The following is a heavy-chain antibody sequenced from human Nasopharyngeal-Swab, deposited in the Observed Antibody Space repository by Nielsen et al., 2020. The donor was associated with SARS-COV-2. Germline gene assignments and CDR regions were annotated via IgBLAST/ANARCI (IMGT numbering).Heavy chain of an antibody. CDR2: INHRGST. Sequence: SETLSPTCAVYGGSFSGFFWSWIRQLPGKGREWIGEINHRGSTNYNPSRKSRVTLSVETSKNQFSLKLSSVTAADTAVYYCARGGANGYSSSWYLSHYYYYGMDVWGQGTTVTVSS. CDR1: GGSFSGFF. D-gene: IGHD6-13*01. J-gene: IGHJ6*02. CDR3: ARGGANGYSSSWYLSHYYYYGMDV. V-gene: IGHV4-34*01.